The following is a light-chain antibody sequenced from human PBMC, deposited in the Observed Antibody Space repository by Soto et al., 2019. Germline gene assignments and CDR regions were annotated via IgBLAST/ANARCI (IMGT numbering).Light chain of an antibody. CDR3: QQYGNSRGT. J-gene: IGKJ1*01. V-gene: IGKV3-20*01. CDR1: QSVSSSY. CDR2: NAS. Sequence: GLTKSPGTVSLSTGERATLSCRVSQSVSSSYLAWYQQKPGQAPRLLIYNASSRATGIPDRFSGSGSGTDFTLTISRLEPEDFAVYYCQQYGNSRGTFGQGTKVDIK.